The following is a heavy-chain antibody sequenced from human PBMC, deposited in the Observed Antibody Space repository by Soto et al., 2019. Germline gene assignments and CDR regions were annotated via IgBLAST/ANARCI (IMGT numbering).Heavy chain of an antibody. J-gene: IGHJ4*02. V-gene: IGHV3-64*01. D-gene: IGHD3-10*01. CDR1: GFTFSSYA. CDR2: ISGNGDST. CDR3: ARRGYGLYFDY. Sequence: EVQLVESGGGLVQPGGSLRLSCAASGFTFSSYAMHWVRRAPGKGLEYVSVISGNGDSTYYANSVKGRFTISRDNSKNTLYLQMGSLRAEAMAVYYCARRGYGLYFDYWGQGTLVTVSS.